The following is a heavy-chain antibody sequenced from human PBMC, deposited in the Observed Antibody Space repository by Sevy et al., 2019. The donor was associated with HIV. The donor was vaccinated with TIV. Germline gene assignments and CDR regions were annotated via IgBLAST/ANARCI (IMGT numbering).Heavy chain of an antibody. Sequence: GGSLRLSCSASGFTFSSYEMNWVRQAPGKGLEWVSSISSSGSTIYYADSVKGRFTISRDNAKNSLYLQMNSLRAEDTAVYYCAREGTTVTTFGGVGRGYFDYWGQGTLVTVSS. CDR2: ISSSGSTI. D-gene: IGHD4-17*01. CDR3: AREGTTVTTFGGVGRGYFDY. J-gene: IGHJ4*02. V-gene: IGHV3-48*03. CDR1: GFTFSSYE.